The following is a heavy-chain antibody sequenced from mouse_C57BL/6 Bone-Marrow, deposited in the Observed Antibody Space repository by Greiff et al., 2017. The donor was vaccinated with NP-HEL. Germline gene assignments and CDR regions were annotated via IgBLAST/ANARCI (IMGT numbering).Heavy chain of an antibody. Sequence: EVQLQQSGAELVRPGASVKLSCTASGFNIKDDYMHWVKQRPEQGLEWIGWIDPENGDTEYASQFQGKATITADTSSNTAYLQLSSLTSEDTAVYYCTTSGYSEGFDYWGQGTTLTVSS. CDR2: IDPENGDT. V-gene: IGHV14-4*01. CDR1: GFNIKDDY. J-gene: IGHJ2*01. CDR3: TTSGYSEGFDY. D-gene: IGHD2-12*01.